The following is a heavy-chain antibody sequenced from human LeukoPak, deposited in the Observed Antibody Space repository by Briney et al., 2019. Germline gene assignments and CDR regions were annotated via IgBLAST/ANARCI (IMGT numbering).Heavy chain of an antibody. V-gene: IGHV3-23*01. Sequence: QSGGSLRLSCAASGFTFSSYAMSWVRQAPGKGLEWVSAISGSGGSTYYADSVKGRFTISRDNSKNTLYLQMNSLRAEDTAVYYCARDLHPRSGSYRSPFDYWGQGTLVTVSS. CDR3: ARDLHPRSGSYRSPFDY. D-gene: IGHD1-26*01. CDR2: ISGSGGST. CDR1: GFTFSSYA. J-gene: IGHJ4*02.